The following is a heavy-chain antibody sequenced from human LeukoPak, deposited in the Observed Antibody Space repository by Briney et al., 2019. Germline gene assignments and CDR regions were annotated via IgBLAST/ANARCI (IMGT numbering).Heavy chain of an antibody. J-gene: IGHJ4*02. D-gene: IGHD3-3*01. CDR3: ARSARGDFWSGYYRIFDY. Sequence: PSETLSLTCAVYGGSFSGYYWSWLRQPPGKGLEWIGEINHNGSTNYNPSLKSRVTISVDTSRNQFSLKLSSVTAADTAVYYCARSARGDFWSGYYRIFDYWGQGTLVTVSS. V-gene: IGHV4-34*01. CDR1: GGSFSGYY. CDR2: INHNGST.